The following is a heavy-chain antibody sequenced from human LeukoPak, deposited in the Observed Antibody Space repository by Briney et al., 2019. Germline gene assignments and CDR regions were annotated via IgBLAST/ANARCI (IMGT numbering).Heavy chain of an antibody. V-gene: IGHV1-18*01. CDR2: ISAYSANT. J-gene: IGHJ4*02. Sequence: ASVKVSCKTSGYTFTSYGITWVRQAPGQGLEWMGWISAYSANTNYVQKLQGRVTMTTDTSTSTAYMELRSLRSDDTAVYYCARDYYDTSGYSDYWGQGTLVTVSS. D-gene: IGHD3-22*01. CDR1: GYTFTSYG. CDR3: ARDYYDTSGYSDY.